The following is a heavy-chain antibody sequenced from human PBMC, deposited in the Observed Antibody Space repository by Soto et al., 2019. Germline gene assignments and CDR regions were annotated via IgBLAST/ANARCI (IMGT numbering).Heavy chain of an antibody. Sequence: QVQLQESGPGLVKPSETLSLTCTVSGDSITSYNLAWIRQPPGKGLEWIGYFRSSGGTSYNPSLKGRVAISAGASTEQFSLTLSSVTAADTAVYYCVRQEIGVLHGLVDVWGQGTTVTVSS. J-gene: IGHJ6*02. V-gene: IGHV4-59*08. CDR2: FRSSGGT. CDR3: VRQEIGVLHGLVDV. CDR1: GDSITSYN. D-gene: IGHD1-26*01.